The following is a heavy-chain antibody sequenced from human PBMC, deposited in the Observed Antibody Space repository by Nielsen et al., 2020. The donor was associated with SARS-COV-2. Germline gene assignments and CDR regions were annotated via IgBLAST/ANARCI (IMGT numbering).Heavy chain of an antibody. CDR2: IDVGGDT. CDR3: VKAPIMLPLFRLDP. J-gene: IGHJ5*02. V-gene: IGHV3-53*01. CDR1: GFTVSNNY. D-gene: IGHD2-8*01. Sequence: GGSLRLSCAASGFTVSNNYMSWVRQAPGKRLEWVSVIDVGGDTDYTDSVKGRFTISRDNSKNTLSLQMKSLRAEDTALYYCVKAPIMLPLFRLDPWGQGTQVTVSS.